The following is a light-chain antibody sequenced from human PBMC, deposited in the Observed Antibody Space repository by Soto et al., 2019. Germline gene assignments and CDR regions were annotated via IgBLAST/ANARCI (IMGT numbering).Light chain of an antibody. J-gene: IGLJ1*01. V-gene: IGLV2-14*01. CDR2: EVS. Sequence: QSVLTQPASVSGSPGQSITISCTGTSSDVGGYNYVSWYQQHPGKAPKLIIYEVSIRPSGVSNRFSGSKSGKTAALTISGLQAEDEADYYCSSYTSTSTLVFGTGTKLTVL. CDR1: SSDVGGYNY. CDR3: SSYTSTSTLV.